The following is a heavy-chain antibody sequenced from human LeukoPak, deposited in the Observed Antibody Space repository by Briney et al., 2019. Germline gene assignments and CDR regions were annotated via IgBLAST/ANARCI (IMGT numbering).Heavy chain of an antibody. V-gene: IGHV3-23*01. Sequence: GGSLRLSCAASGFTFSSYAMSWVRQAPGKGLEWVSGISGSGGSTYYADSVKGRFTISRDNFKNTLYLQMNSLRAEDTAVYYCAKRMRYYDSSGYGSVGYWGQGTLVTVSS. CDR1: GFTFSSYA. J-gene: IGHJ4*02. D-gene: IGHD3-22*01. CDR2: ISGSGGST. CDR3: AKRMRYYDSSGYGSVGY.